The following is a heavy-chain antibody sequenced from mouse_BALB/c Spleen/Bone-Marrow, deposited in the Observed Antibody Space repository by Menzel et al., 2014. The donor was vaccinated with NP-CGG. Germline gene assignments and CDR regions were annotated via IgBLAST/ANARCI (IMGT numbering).Heavy chain of an antibody. J-gene: IGHJ2*01. D-gene: IGHD4-1*02. V-gene: IGHV3-8*02. CDR2: ISYSGST. CDR3: ARSSSTGTPFAY. Sequence: VQLQQSGPSLVKPSQTLSLTCSVTGDSITSGYWNWIRKFPGNRLEFMGYISYSGSTYYNPSLKSRISITRDTSKNLYSLQLSSVTTEDTATYYCARSSSTGTPFAYWGQGTTLTVSS. CDR1: GDSITSGY.